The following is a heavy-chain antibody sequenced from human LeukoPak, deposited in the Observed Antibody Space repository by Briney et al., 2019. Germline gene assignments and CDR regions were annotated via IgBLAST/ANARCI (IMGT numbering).Heavy chain of an antibody. CDR2: IYHSGST. V-gene: IGHV4-4*02. J-gene: IGHJ4*02. D-gene: IGHD1-14*01. CDR3: ATFFTTWYFFDS. CDR1: GFTFTRFNM. Sequence: GSLRLSCAASGFTFTRFNMNWVRQPPGKGLEWIGEIYHSGSTNYNPSLKSRVTISLDKSNTQFSLKLNSVTAADTAVYYCATFFTTWYFFDSWGQGTLVTVSS.